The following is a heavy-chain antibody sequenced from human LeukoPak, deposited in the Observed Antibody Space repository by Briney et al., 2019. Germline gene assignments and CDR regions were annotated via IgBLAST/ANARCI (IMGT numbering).Heavy chain of an antibody. Sequence: GGSLRLSCTASKFTFSHYGMQWVRQAPGKGLEWVAVISSDGSIKVYADSVKGRFTLSRDNSINTVDLQMNSRRAEDTAVYYCAKEGFDSWGQGTLVTVSS. J-gene: IGHJ4*02. CDR2: ISSDGSIK. CDR3: AKEGFDS. CDR1: KFTFSHYG. V-gene: IGHV3-30*18.